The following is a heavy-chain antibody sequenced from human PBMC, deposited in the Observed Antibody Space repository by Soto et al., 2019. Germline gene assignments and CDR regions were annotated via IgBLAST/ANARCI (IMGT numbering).Heavy chain of an antibody. CDR1: GFTFSSYA. D-gene: IGHD1-26*01. CDR3: AKRPLLPYYYGMDV. J-gene: IGHJ6*02. CDR2: ISGSGGST. V-gene: IGHV3-23*01. Sequence: PGGSLRLSCAASGFTFSSYAMSWVRQAPGKGLEWVSAISGSGGSTYYADSVKGRFTISRDNSKNTLYLQMNSLRAEDTAVYYCAKRPLLPYYYGMDVWGQGTTVTVSS.